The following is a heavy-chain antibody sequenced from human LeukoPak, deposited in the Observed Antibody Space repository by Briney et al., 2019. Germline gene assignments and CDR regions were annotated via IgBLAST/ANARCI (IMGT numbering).Heavy chain of an antibody. CDR2: IYPGDSDT. CDR1: GYSFTSYW. Sequence: GESLKISCKGSGYSFTSYWIGWVRQMPGKGLEWMGIIYPGDSDTRYSPSFQGQVTISADKSISPAYLQWSSLKASDTAMYYCARRAVTTRGYYYYYMDVWGKGTTVTVSS. D-gene: IGHD4-11*01. V-gene: IGHV5-51*01. J-gene: IGHJ6*03. CDR3: ARRAVTTRGYYYYYMDV.